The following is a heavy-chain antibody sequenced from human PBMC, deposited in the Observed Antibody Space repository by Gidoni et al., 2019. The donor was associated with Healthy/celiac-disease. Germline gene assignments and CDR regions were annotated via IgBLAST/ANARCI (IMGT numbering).Heavy chain of an antibody. V-gene: IGHV1-69*01. CDR2: IIPIVGTA. CDR3: AGYYYYDSSGYTSFFDY. J-gene: IGHJ4*02. D-gene: IGHD3-22*01. Sequence: QVQLVQSGAEVKKPGSSVKVSCKASGGTFSSYAISWVRQAPGQGLEWMGGIIPIVGTANYAQKFQGRVTITADESTSTAYMELSSLRSEDTAVYYCAGYYYYDSSGYTSFFDYWGQGTLVTVSS. CDR1: GGTFSSYA.